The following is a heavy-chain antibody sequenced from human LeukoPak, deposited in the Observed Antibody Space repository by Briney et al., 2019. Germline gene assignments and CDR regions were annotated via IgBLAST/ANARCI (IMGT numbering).Heavy chain of an antibody. V-gene: IGHV1-2*02. D-gene: IGHD4-23*01. Sequence: GASVKVSCKASGDTFTGYYMHWVRQAPGEGLEWMGWINPNNGGTNYAQNFQGRVSMTRDTSINTAYMELSRLRSDDTAVYYCTKGYRGNSYLGDYWGQGALVTVSS. CDR3: TKGYRGNSYLGDY. CDR2: INPNNGGT. J-gene: IGHJ4*02. CDR1: GDTFTGYY.